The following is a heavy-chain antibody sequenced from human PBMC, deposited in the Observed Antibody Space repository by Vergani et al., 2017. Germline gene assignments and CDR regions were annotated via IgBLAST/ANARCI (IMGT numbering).Heavy chain of an antibody. J-gene: IGHJ4*02. D-gene: IGHD3-16*01. CDR1: GFTFSNYW. CDR3: ARDLGGPDY. CDR2: TNNDGSSI. Sequence: EVQLVESGGGLVQPGGSLRLSCAASGFTFSNYWMHWVRHYPGKGLMWVSRTNNDGSSIEYADSVKGRFTIFRDNAKNTVYLQMNGLKIEDTAVYYCARDLGGPDYWGQGILVTVSS. V-gene: IGHV3-74*01.